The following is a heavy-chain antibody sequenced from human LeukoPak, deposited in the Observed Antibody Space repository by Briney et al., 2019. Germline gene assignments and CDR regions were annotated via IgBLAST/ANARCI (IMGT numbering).Heavy chain of an antibody. V-gene: IGHV3-30*04. J-gene: IGHJ4*02. CDR3: AKRQGVVVPFLDY. Sequence: GGSLRLSCAASGFTFSTYALHWVRQAPGKGLEWVAVISYDGSTKYYADSVKGRFTISRDNSKNTLYLQMNSLRAEDTAVFYCAKRQGVVVPFLDYWGQGTLVTVSS. CDR1: GFTFSTYA. D-gene: IGHD2-2*01. CDR2: ISYDGSTK.